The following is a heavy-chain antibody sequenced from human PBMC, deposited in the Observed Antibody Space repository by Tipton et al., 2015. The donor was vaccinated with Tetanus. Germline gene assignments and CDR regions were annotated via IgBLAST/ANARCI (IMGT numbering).Heavy chain of an antibody. J-gene: IGHJ6*02. V-gene: IGHV5-51*01. CDR1: GYSFTSYW. CDR3: ARSKYSSSWYRGDYYYGMDV. Sequence: VQLVQSGAEVKKPGESLKISCKGSGYSFTSYWIGWVRQMPGKGLEWMGIIYPGDSDTRYSPPFQGQVTISADKSISTAYLQWSSLKASDTAMYYCARSKYSSSWYRGDYYYGMDVWGQGTTVPVSS. CDR2: IYPGDSDT. D-gene: IGHD6-13*01.